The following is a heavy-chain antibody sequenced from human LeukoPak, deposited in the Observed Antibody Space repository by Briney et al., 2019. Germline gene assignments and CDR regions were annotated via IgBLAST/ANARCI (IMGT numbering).Heavy chain of an antibody. CDR3: ARHPPTRWGGMDV. Sequence: PSETLSLTCTVSGGSISSYYWSWIRQPPGKGLEWIGYIYYSGSTNYNPSLKSRVTISVDTSKNQFSLKLSSVTAADTAVYYCARHPPTRWGGMDVWGQGTTVTVSS. J-gene: IGHJ6*02. V-gene: IGHV4-59*08. D-gene: IGHD3-16*01. CDR2: IYYSGST. CDR1: GGSISSYY.